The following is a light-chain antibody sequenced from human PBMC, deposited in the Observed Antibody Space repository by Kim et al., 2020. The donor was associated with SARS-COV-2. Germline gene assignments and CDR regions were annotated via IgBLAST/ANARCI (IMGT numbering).Light chain of an antibody. CDR2: DAS. CDR1: QSISSW. V-gene: IGKV1-5*01. Sequence: DIQMTQSPSTLSASVGDRVTITCRASQSISSWLAWYQQKPGKAPNLLIYDASTLESGVPSRFSGSGSGTEFTLTISSLQPDDFATYYCQQYSSFLPTFGGGTKVEIE. CDR3: QQYSSFLPT. J-gene: IGKJ4*01.